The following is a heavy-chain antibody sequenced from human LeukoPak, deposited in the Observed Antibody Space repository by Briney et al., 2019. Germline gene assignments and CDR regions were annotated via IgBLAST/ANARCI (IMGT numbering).Heavy chain of an antibody. CDR3: AELGITMIGGV. J-gene: IGHJ6*04. V-gene: IGHV3-48*03. CDR1: GFTFSSYE. Sequence: GGSLRLSCAASGFTFSSYEMNWLRQAPGKGLEWVSYISSSGSTIYYADSVKGRFTISRDNAKNSLYLQMNSLRAEDTVVYYCAELGITMIGGVWGKGTTVTISS. CDR2: ISSSGSTI. D-gene: IGHD3-10*02.